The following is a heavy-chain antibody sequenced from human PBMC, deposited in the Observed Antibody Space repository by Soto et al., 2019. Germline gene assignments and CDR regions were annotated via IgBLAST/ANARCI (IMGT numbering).Heavy chain of an antibody. D-gene: IGHD2-2*01. V-gene: IGHV5-51*01. Sequence: ESLKISCKGSGYSFTSYWIGWVRQMPGKGLEWMGIIYSGDSDTRYSPSFQGQVTISADKSISTAYLQWSSLKASDTAMYYCAKSGVIIVVPAAMPYYYYGMDVWGQGTTVTVSS. J-gene: IGHJ6*02. CDR2: IYSGDSDT. CDR1: GYSFTSYW. CDR3: AKSGVIIVVPAAMPYYYYGMDV.